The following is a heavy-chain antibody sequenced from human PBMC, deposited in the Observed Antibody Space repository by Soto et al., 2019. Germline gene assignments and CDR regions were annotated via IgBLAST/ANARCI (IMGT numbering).Heavy chain of an antibody. CDR1: GVTFSSYS. V-gene: IGHV1-69*01. D-gene: IGHD1-26*01. CDR2: IIPIFGTA. Sequence: QVQLVQSGAEVKKPASSVKVSCKASGVTFSSYSINCVRQAPGQGLEWMGEIIPIFGTANYAQKFPGRVTITADESTSTAYMELSSLRSEDTAVYYCARDGGRHSGGIDYWGQGTLVTVSS. J-gene: IGHJ4*02. CDR3: ARDGGRHSGGIDY.